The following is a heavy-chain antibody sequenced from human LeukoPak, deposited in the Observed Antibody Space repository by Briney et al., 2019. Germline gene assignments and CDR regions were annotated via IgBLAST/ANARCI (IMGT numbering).Heavy chain of an antibody. J-gene: IGHJ6*03. V-gene: IGHV7-4-1*02. CDR2: INTNTGNP. CDR1: GYTFTSYA. D-gene: IGHD6-6*01. Sequence: ASVKVSCKASGYTFTSYAMNWVRQAPGQGLEWMGWINTNTGNPTYAQGFTGRFVFSLDTSVSTAYLQISSLKAEDTAVYYCARASSIAAPYYYYYMDVWGKGTTVTVSS. CDR3: ARASSIAAPYYYYYMDV.